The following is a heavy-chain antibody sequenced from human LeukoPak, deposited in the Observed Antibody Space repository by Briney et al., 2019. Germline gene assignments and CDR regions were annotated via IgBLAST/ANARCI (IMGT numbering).Heavy chain of an antibody. CDR2: INHSGST. Sequence: SETLSLTCTVSGGSISSYYWSWIRQPPGKGLEWIGEINHSGSTNYNPSLKSRVTISVDTSKNQFSLKLSSVTAADTAVYYCARGPRYNWNQRGNLDYWGQGTLVTVSS. CDR1: GGSISSYY. CDR3: ARGPRYNWNQRGNLDY. J-gene: IGHJ4*02. D-gene: IGHD1-20*01. V-gene: IGHV4-34*01.